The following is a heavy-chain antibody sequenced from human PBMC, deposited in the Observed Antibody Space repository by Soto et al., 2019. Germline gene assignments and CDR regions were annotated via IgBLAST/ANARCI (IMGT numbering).Heavy chain of an antibody. Sequence: SETLSLTCNVSGGSISGYYWSWIRQSPGKGLEYIGYIYYRGSTNYNSSLKSRVTMSVDTSRNQFSLKMNSVTAADTAVYYCARQQLLPFYYALDVWGQGATVTVSS. CDR1: GGSISGYY. D-gene: IGHD1-26*01. CDR2: IYYRGST. V-gene: IGHV4-59*01. CDR3: ARQQLLPFYYALDV. J-gene: IGHJ6*02.